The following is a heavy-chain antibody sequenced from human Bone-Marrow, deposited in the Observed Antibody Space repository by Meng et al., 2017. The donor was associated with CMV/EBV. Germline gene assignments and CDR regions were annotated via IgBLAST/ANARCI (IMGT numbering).Heavy chain of an antibody. D-gene: IGHD1-26*01. CDR3: ARVSRSGGSYPFDD. CDR2: IIPILGIA. V-gene: IGHV1-69*02. J-gene: IGHJ4*02. CDR1: GGTFSSYT. Sequence: SVKVSCKASGGTFSSYTISWVRQAPGQGLEWMGRIIPILGIANYAQKFQGRVTITADKSTSTAYMELSSLRSEDTAVYYCARVSRSGGSYPFDDWGQGTLVTVSS.